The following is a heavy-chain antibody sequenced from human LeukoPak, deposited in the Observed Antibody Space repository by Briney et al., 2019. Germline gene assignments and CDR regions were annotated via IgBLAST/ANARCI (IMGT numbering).Heavy chain of an antibody. CDR3: ARDAIAAAGAGA. V-gene: IGHV1-2*02. J-gene: IGHJ4*02. Sequence: ASVKVSCKASGYTFTDYSMHWVRQGPGQGLEWMGWINPNSGDTDYAQKFQGRVTMTRDTSISTAYLEVSRLTSDDTAVYFCARDAIAAAGAGAWGQGTLVTVSS. D-gene: IGHD6-13*01. CDR1: GYTFTDYS. CDR2: INPNSGDT.